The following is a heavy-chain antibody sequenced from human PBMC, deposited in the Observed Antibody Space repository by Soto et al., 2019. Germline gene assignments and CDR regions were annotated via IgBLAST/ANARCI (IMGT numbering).Heavy chain of an antibody. CDR2: IWYDGSNK. Sequence: GGSLRLSCVASGLSFTSYGMHWVRQAPGKGLEWVAVIWYDGSNKYYADSVKGRLTISRDNSKNTLYLQMNSLRAEDTAVYYCASPYGDPDYYYYGMDVWGQGTTVTVSS. CDR3: ASPYGDPDYYYYGMDV. CDR1: GLSFTSYG. V-gene: IGHV3-30*02. D-gene: IGHD4-17*01. J-gene: IGHJ6*02.